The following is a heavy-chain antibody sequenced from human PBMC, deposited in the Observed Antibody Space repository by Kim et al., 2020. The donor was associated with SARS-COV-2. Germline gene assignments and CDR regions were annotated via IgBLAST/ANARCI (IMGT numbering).Heavy chain of an antibody. V-gene: IGHV3-7*05. CDR1: GFTFSNYW. D-gene: IGHD3-10*01. J-gene: IGHJ4*02. CDR2: IKQDGSEK. CDR3: APHPYYYGSGSYYVY. Sequence: GGSLRLSCAASGFTFSNYWMSWVRQAPGKGLEWVANIKQDGSEKYYVDSVKGRFTISRDNAKNSLYLQMNSLRAEDTAVYYCAPHPYYYGSGSYYVYWGQGTLVTVSS.